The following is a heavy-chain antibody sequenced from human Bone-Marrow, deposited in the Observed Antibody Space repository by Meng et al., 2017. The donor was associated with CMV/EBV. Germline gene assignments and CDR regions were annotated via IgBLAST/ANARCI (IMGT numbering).Heavy chain of an antibody. V-gene: IGHV2-70D*14. CDR1: GFSLSTSGMR. CDR3: ARDVVVPAADNRPYYYGMDV. CDR2: IDWDDDK. J-gene: IGHJ6*02. D-gene: IGHD2-2*01. Sequence: SGPTLVKPTQTLTLTCTFSGFSLSTSGMRVSWIRQPPGKALEWLARIDWDDDKFYSTSLKTRLTISKDTSKNQVVLTMTNMDPVDTATYYCARDVVVPAADNRPYYYGMDVWGQGTTVTVSS.